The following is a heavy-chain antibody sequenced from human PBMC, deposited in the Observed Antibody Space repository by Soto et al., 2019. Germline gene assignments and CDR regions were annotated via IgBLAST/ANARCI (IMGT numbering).Heavy chain of an antibody. Sequence: QVQLVQSGAEVKKPGASVKVSCKASGYTFTGYYMHWVRQAPGQGLEWMGWINPNSGGTNYAQKFQGRVTMTRDTSISTAYMELSRLRSDDTAVYYCAAVVPAAPPGIYYYYGMDVWGQGTTVTVSS. V-gene: IGHV1-2*02. CDR3: AAVVPAAPPGIYYYYGMDV. CDR1: GYTFTGYY. D-gene: IGHD2-2*01. CDR2: INPNSGGT. J-gene: IGHJ6*02.